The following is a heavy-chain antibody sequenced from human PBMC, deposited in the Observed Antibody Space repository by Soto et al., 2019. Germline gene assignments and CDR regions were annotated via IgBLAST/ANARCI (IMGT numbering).Heavy chain of an antibody. V-gene: IGHV1-69*04. CDR2: VNPILSMS. J-gene: IGHJ4*02. CDR3: AREGQLGY. D-gene: IGHD6-6*01. CDR1: GDTFSFYT. Sequence: SVNVSCKASGDTFSFYTINWVRQAPGLGLEWMGRVNPILSMSNYAQKFQGRVTMTADKSTSTAYMELKSLRYDDTAVYYCAREGQLGYWGQGTPVTVSS.